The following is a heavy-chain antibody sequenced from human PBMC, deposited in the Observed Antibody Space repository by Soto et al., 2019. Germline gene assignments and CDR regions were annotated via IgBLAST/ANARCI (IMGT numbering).Heavy chain of an antibody. CDR2: LSGSGGST. Sequence: EVQLLESGGGLVQPGGSLRLSCAASGFTFSSYAMSWVRQAPGKGLEWVSALSGSGGSTYYADSVKGRFTISRDNPKNTLYLQMNSLRAEDTAVYYCAKVSSSLYFCYGMDVWGRGSTVTVSS. D-gene: IGHD6-6*01. V-gene: IGHV3-23*01. J-gene: IGHJ6*02. CDR1: GFTFSSYA. CDR3: AKVSSSLYFCYGMDV.